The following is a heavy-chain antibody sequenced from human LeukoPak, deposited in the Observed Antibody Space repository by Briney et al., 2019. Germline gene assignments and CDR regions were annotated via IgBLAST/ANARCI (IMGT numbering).Heavy chain of an antibody. CDR1: GFTFSHYA. CDR2: IWNDGSDK. D-gene: IGHD4-11*01. J-gene: IGHJ4*02. CDR3: AKDAERGFDFSNSLQS. V-gene: IGHV3-33*06. Sequence: PGRSLRLSCATSGFTFSHYAMHWVRQAPGKGLEWVAVIWNDGSDKYYGDSVKGRFTISRGNSQKTVYLQMSSLRVEDTAVYYCAKDAERGFDFSNSLQSWGQGTLVTVSS.